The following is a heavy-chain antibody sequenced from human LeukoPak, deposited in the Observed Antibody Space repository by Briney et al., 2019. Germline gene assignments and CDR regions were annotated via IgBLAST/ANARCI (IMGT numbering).Heavy chain of an antibody. Sequence: ASVKVSCKASGYTFTDYYIHWVRQAPGQRLEWVGWINPDSGGANYARNFQGRVTMTRDTSISTVYMELSRLRSDDTAVFYCTREATAGNWFDPWGQGTLVTVSS. CDR1: GYTFTDYY. J-gene: IGHJ5*02. CDR2: INPDSGGA. CDR3: TREATAGNWFDP. V-gene: IGHV1-2*02.